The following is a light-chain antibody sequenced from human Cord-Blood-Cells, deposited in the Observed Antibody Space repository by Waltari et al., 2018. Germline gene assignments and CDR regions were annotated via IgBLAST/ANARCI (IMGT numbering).Light chain of an antibody. CDR3: QQYDHLPLT. CDR1: QDISNY. V-gene: IGKV1-33*01. J-gene: IGKJ4*01. CDR2: DAS. Sequence: DIQMTQSPSSLSASVGARVTITCQASQDISNYLNWYQQKPGKAPKLLIYDASNLETGVPSRLSGSGSGTYFTFTISSLQPEDIATYYCQQYDHLPLTFGGGTKVDIK.